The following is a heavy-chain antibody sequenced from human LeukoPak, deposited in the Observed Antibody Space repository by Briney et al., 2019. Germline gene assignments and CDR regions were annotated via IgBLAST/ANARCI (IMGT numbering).Heavy chain of an antibody. J-gene: IGHJ4*02. Sequence: ASVKVSCKASGYTFTAYYLHWVRQAPGQGLEWMEWINSNSGDTNSAQKFQGRVTLTRDTSITTAYMEMSSLSSDDTAVYYCVRVSLSPLLPIDYWGQGTLVTVSS. D-gene: IGHD2-15*01. V-gene: IGHV1-2*02. CDR2: INSNSGDT. CDR3: VRVSLSPLLPIDY. CDR1: GYTFTAYY.